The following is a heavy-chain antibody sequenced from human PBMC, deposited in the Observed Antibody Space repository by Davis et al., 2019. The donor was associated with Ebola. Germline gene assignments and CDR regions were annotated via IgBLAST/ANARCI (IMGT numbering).Heavy chain of an antibody. CDR1: GYTFTDYN. Sequence: ASVQVSCKASGYTFTDYNIHWMRQAPGQRLEWLGRVILKSGATNYAQKFQGRVTMTRDTSISTVYMELSSLRYDDTADYYCARGHNYAHEYWGQGTLVTVSS. V-gene: IGHV1-2*06. D-gene: IGHD4-11*01. J-gene: IGHJ4*02. CDR3: ARGHNYAHEY. CDR2: VILKSGAT.